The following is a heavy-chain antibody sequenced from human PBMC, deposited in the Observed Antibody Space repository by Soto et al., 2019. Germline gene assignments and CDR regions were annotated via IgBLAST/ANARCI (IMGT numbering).Heavy chain of an antibody. J-gene: IGHJ4*02. Sequence: GGSLRLSCVFSGFTFSTYTMNWVRQAPGKGLEWVSSINGRSNYVYYADSVKGRFTISRDNAKNSLYLQMNRLRAEDTAIYYCAREGGVVGSSSAFDHWGLGTLVTVSS. CDR2: INGRSNYV. D-gene: IGHD1-26*01. CDR3: AREGGVVGSSSAFDH. V-gene: IGHV3-21*01. CDR1: GFTFSTYT.